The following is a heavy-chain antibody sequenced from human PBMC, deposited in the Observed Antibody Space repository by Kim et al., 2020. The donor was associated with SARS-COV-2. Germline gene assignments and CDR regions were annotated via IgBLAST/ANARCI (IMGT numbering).Heavy chain of an antibody. J-gene: IGHJ4*02. Sequence: SETLSLTCTVSGDSISSYYWSWIRQPPGKGLEWIGYIHYSGSTNYNPSLKSRVTISVDMSKKQFSLRLSSVTAADTAIYYCARHGAVATTDYWGQGTLVTVSS. D-gene: IGHD5-12*01. CDR2: IHYSGST. CDR1: GDSISSYY. CDR3: ARHGAVATTDY. V-gene: IGHV4-59*08.